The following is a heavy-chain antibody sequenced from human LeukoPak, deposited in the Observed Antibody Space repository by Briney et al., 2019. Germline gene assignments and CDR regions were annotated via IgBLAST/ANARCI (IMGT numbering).Heavy chain of an antibody. CDR1: GYTFTGYY. V-gene: IGHV1-2*02. J-gene: IGHJ6*02. D-gene: IGHD6-19*01. CDR2: INPNSGGT. Sequence: ASVKVSCKASGYTFTGYYMHWVRQAPGQGLEWMRWINPNSGGTNYAQKFQGRVTMTRDTSISTAYMELSRLRSDDTAVYYCARDNHQWLGYYGMDVWGQGTTVTVSS. CDR3: ARDNHQWLGYYGMDV.